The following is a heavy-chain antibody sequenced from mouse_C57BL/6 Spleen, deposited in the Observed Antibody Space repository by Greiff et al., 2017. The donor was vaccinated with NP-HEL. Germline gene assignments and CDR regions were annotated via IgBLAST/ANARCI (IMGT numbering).Heavy chain of an antibody. J-gene: IGHJ2*01. Sequence: VQLQQSGAELVRPGASVKLSCTASGFNIKDDYMHWVKQRPEQGLEWIGWIDPENGDPEYASKFQGKATITADTSSNTAYLQLSSLTSEDTAVYYCTTLLLRRGYFDYWGQGTTLTVSS. D-gene: IGHD1-1*01. CDR3: TTLLLRRGYFDY. V-gene: IGHV14-4*01. CDR2: IDPENGDP. CDR1: GFNIKDDY.